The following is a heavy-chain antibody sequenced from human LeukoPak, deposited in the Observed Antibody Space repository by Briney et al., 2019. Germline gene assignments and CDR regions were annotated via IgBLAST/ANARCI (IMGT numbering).Heavy chain of an antibody. D-gene: IGHD3-22*01. CDR2: ISAYNGNT. CDR1: GYTFTSYG. J-gene: IGHJ3*02. CDR3: ARTKGQRSGYYLSHAFDI. V-gene: IGHV1-18*01. Sequence: ASVKVSCKASGYTFTSYGISWVRQAPGQGLEWMGWISAYNGNTNYAQKLQGRVTMTTDTSTSTAYMELRSLRSDDTAVYYCARTKGQRSGYYLSHAFDIWGQGTMVTVSS.